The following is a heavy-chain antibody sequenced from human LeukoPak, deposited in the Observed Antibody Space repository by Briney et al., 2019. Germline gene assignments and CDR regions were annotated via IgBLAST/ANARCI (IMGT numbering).Heavy chain of an antibody. CDR1: GFTFSSYA. CDR2: IIGSGGST. CDR3: AKGPPLFCYDSSGYSI. D-gene: IGHD3-22*01. Sequence: PGGSLRLSCAASGFTFSSYAMSWVRQAPGKGLEWVSAIIGSGGSTYYADSVKGRFTISRDNSKNTLYLQMNSLRAEDTAVYYCAKGPPLFCYDSSGYSIWGQGTLVTVSS. J-gene: IGHJ4*02. V-gene: IGHV3-23*01.